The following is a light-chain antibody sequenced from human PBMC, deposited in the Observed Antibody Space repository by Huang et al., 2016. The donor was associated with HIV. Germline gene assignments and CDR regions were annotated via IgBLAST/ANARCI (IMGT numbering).Light chain of an antibody. CDR2: WAS. V-gene: IGKV4-1*01. J-gene: IGKJ1*01. CDR3: QQYYSSPWT. CDR1: QTVVYGSNNGNY. Sequence: DIVMTQSPDSLAVSLGERATINCKSSQTVVYGSNNGNYLAWYQQRPGQPPKLLIYWASTRESGVPDRFSGSGSGTDFTLTINSLQAEDVAVYYCQQYYSSPWTFGQGTKVEIK.